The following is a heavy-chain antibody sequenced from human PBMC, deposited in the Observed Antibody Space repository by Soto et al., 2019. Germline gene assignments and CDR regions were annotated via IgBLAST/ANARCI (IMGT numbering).Heavy chain of an antibody. CDR3: ARDRAYDILTGYYCDAFDI. CDR1: GYTFTSYG. V-gene: IGHV1-18*01. J-gene: IGHJ3*02. D-gene: IGHD3-9*01. Sequence: ASVKVSCKASGYTFTSYGINWVRQAPGQGLEWMGWISAYNGNTNYAQKLQGRVTMTTDTSTSTAYMELRSLRSDDTAVYYCARDRAYDILTGYYCDAFDIWGQGTMVTVSS. CDR2: ISAYNGNT.